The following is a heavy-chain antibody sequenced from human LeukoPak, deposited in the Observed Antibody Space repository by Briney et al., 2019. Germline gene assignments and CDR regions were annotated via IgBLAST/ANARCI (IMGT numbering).Heavy chain of an antibody. V-gene: IGHV3-21*06. CDR3: ARDRGGRGLDY. CDR2: ISSTGNYI. CDR1: GFTFSSSG. Sequence: GGSLRLSCAASGFTFSSSGMNWVRQAPGKGLEWVSSISSTGNYIYYTESMKGRFTISRDNAKNSLFLQMNSLRAEDTAVYYCARDRGGRGLDYWGQGTLVTVSS. D-gene: IGHD4-23*01. J-gene: IGHJ4*02.